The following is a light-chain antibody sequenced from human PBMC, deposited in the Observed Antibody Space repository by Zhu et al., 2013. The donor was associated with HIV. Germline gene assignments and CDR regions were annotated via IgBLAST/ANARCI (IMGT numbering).Light chain of an antibody. J-gene: IGLJ2*01. CDR2: DDR. CDR3: QVWDSSSDHVV. CDR1: NIGSDS. V-gene: IGLV3-21*02. Sequence: SYELTQPPSVSVAPGETASITCGGNNIGSDSVHWYQQKAGQAPVLVVYDDRDRPSGIPERFSGSISGNTATLTITRVEAGDEADYYCQVWDSSSDHVVFGGGTKLSVL.